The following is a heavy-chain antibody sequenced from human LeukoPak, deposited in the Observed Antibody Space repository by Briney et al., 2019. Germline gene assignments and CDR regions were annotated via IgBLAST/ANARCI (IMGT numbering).Heavy chain of an antibody. CDR3: ARGPGTVGLSP. Sequence: SETLSLTCNVSGTSFTHYYWSWIRQTPEKGLEWIGQINHSGDTSYNPSLRSRITLSVDRSKNQFSPKVTSVTAADTGVYYCARGPGTVGLSPWGQGTLVTVSS. J-gene: IGHJ5*02. V-gene: IGHV4-34*01. CDR1: GTSFTHYY. CDR2: INHSGDT. D-gene: IGHD1/OR15-1a*01.